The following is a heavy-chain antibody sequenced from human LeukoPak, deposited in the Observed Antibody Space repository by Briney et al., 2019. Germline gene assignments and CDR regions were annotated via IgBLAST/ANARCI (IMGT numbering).Heavy chain of an antibody. CDR1: GGSFSGYY. J-gene: IGHJ6*02. D-gene: IGHD2-2*01. CDR2: INRSGST. V-gene: IGHV4-34*01. Sequence: PSETLSLTCAVYGGSFSGYYWSWIRQPPGKGLEWIGEINRSGSTNYNPSLKSRVTISVDTSKNQFSLKLSSVTAADTAVYYCARGQRRLTYYYYGMDVWGQGTTVTVSS. CDR3: ARGQRRLTYYYYGMDV.